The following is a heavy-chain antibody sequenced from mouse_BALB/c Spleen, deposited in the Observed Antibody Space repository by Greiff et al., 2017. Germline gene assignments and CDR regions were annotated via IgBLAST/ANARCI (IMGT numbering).Heavy chain of an antibody. V-gene: IGHV1-59*01. CDR2: IDPSDSYT. CDR3: ARDYDEGMDY. D-gene: IGHD2-4*01. CDR1: GYTFTSYW. Sequence: VQLQQPGAELVKPGASVKMSCKASGYTFTSYWMHWVKQRPGQGLEWIGVIDPSDSYTSYNQKFKGKATLTVETSSSTAYMQLSSLTSEDSAVYYCARDYDEGMDYWGQGTSVTVSS. J-gene: IGHJ4*01.